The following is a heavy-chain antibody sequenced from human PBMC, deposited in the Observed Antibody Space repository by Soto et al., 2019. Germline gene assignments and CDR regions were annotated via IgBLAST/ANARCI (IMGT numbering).Heavy chain of an antibody. J-gene: IGHJ4*02. CDR2: IYYSGST. CDR3: AREEAVAGTNYFDY. V-gene: IGHV4-59*01. D-gene: IGHD6-19*01. CDR1: GGSISSYY. Sequence: SETLSLTCTVSGGSISSYYWSWIRQPPGKGLEWIGYIYYSGSTNYNPSLKSRVTISVDTSKNQFSLKLSSVTAADTAVYYCAREEAVAGTNYFDYWGQGTLVTVSS.